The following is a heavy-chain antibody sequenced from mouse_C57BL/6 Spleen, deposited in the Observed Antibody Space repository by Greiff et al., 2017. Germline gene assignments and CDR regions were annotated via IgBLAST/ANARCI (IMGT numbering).Heavy chain of an antibody. CDR2: IYPGDGDT. CDR1: GYAFSSSW. CDR3: AREDYSNYRRSFYFDY. J-gene: IGHJ2*01. D-gene: IGHD2-5*01. Sequence: QVQLQQSGPELVKPGASVKISCKASGYAFSSSWMNWVKQRPGKGLEWIGRIYPGDGDTNYNGKFKGKATLTADKSSSTAYMQLSSLTSEDSAVYFCAREDYSNYRRSFYFDYWGQGTTLTVSS. V-gene: IGHV1-82*01.